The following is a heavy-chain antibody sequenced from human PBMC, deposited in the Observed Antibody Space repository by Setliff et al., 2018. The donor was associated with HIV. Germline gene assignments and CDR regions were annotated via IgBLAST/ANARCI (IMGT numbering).Heavy chain of an antibody. CDR2: ISSSSSTI. J-gene: IGHJ5*02. V-gene: IGHV3-48*04. D-gene: IGHD3-16*01. CDR3: ARYFYASSSSAIDA. Sequence: GGSLRLSCAASGFTFSSYSMNWVRQAPGKGLEWVSYISSSSSTIYYADSVKGRFTISRDNAANSLYLQMNSLRVEDTAIYFCARYFYASSSSAIDAWGQGMPVTVSS. CDR1: GFTFSSYS.